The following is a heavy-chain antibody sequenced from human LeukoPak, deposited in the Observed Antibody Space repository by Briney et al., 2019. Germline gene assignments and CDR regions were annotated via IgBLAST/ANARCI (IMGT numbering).Heavy chain of an antibody. Sequence: ASATVSCKASGYTFTSYGISWVRQAPGQGLEWMGWISAYNGNTNYAQKLQGRVTMTTDTSTSTAYMELRSLRSDDTAVYYCARVLGYDSSGYYLYYFDYWGQGTLVTVSS. D-gene: IGHD3-22*01. V-gene: IGHV1-18*01. CDR1: GYTFTSYG. CDR2: ISAYNGNT. J-gene: IGHJ4*02. CDR3: ARVLGYDSSGYYLYYFDY.